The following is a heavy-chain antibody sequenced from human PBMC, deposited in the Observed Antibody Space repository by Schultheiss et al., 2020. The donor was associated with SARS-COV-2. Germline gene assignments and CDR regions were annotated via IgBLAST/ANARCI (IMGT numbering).Heavy chain of an antibody. Sequence: SQTLSLTCAVYGGSFSGYYWSWIRQPPGKGLEWIGYIYYSGSTNYNPSLKSRVTISVDTSKNQFSLKLSSVTAADTAVYYCAATYYYGSGSYFGELYYYYYYGMDVWGQGTTVTVSS. CDR3: AATYYYGSGSYFGELYYYYYYGMDV. V-gene: IGHV4-59*08. CDR2: IYYSGST. CDR1: GGSFSGYY. J-gene: IGHJ6*02. D-gene: IGHD3-10*01.